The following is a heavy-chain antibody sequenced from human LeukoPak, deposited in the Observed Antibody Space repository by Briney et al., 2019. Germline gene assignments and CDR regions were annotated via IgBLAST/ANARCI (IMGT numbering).Heavy chain of an antibody. CDR1: GYSFTSYW. Sequence: GESLKISCKGSGYSFTSYWIGWVRQMPGIGLEWMGIIYPGDSDTRYSPSFQGQVTISADKSISTAYLQWSSLKASDTAMYYCARHTRYSSSSRVFDYWGQGTLVTVSS. J-gene: IGHJ4*02. CDR3: ARHTRYSSSSRVFDY. CDR2: IYPGDSDT. D-gene: IGHD6-6*01. V-gene: IGHV5-51*01.